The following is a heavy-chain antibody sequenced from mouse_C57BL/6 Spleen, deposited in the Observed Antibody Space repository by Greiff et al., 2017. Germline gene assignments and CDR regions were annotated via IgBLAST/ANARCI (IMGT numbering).Heavy chain of an antibody. CDR1: GYTFTSYW. J-gene: IGHJ2*01. CDR3: ARVSSGYYFDY. D-gene: IGHD3-2*02. V-gene: IGHV1-50*01. CDR2: IDPSDSYT. Sequence: QVQLQQPGAELVKPGASVKLSCKASGYTFTSYWMQWVKQRPGQGLEWIGEIDPSDSYTNYNQKFKGKATLTVDTSSSTAYMQLSSLTSEASAVYYCARVSSGYYFDYWGQGTTLTVSS.